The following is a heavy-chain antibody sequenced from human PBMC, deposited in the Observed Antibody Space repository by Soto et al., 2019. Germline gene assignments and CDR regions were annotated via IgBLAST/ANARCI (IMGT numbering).Heavy chain of an antibody. V-gene: IGHV1-69*13. J-gene: IGHJ6*02. CDR1: GGTFSSYA. CDR3: ARHVVVPAAILPYYYYYYGMDV. Sequence: SVKVSCKASGGTFSSYAISWVRQAPGQGLEWMGGIIPIFGTANYAQKFQGRVTITADESTSTAYMELSSLRSEDTAVYYCARHVVVPAAILPYYYYYYGMDVWGQGTTVTVSS. D-gene: IGHD2-2*02. CDR2: IIPIFGTA.